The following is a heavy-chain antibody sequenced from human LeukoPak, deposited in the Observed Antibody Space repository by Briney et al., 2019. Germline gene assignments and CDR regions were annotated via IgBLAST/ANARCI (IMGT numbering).Heavy chain of an antibody. CDR2: IYSGGST. CDR1: GFTVSSNY. CDR3: AREDYVWGSYRSSGSD. J-gene: IGHJ4*02. Sequence: GGSLRLSCAASGFTVSSNYMSWVRQAPGKGLEWVSVIYSGGSTYYADSVEGRFTISRDNSKNTLYLQMNSLRAEDTAVYYCAREDYVWGSYRSSGSDWGQGTLVTVSS. V-gene: IGHV3-66*01. D-gene: IGHD3-16*02.